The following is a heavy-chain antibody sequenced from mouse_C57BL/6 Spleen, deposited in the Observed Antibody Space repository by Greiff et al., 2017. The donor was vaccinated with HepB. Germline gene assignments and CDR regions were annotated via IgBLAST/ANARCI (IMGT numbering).Heavy chain of an antibody. D-gene: IGHD2-5*01. CDR2: IYPGSGST. Sequence: QVQLQHPGAELVKPGASVKMSCKASGYTFTSYWITWVKQRPGQGLEWIGDIYPGSGSTNYNEKFKSKATLTVDTSSSTAYMQLSSLTSEDSAVYYCARSDYSNPYAMDYWGQGTSVTVSS. J-gene: IGHJ4*01. CDR3: ARSDYSNPYAMDY. CDR1: GYTFTSYW. V-gene: IGHV1-55*01.